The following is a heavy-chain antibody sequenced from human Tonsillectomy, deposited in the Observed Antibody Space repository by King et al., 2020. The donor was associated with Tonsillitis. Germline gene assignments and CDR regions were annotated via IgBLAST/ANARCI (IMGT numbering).Heavy chain of an antibody. J-gene: IGHJ4*02. CDR1: GLTFSSYS. Sequence: VQLVESGGGLVQPGGSLRLSCAAYGLTFSSYSMNWVRQAPGKGLEWVAYISSSSSTIYYADSVKGRFTISRDNAKNSLYLQMNSVSDEDTAVYYCARGEDSSRYYFTLYYFDYWGQGALLTVSS. V-gene: IGHV3-48*02. CDR2: ISSSSSTI. CDR3: ARGEDSSRYYFTLYYFDY. D-gene: IGHD3-22*01.